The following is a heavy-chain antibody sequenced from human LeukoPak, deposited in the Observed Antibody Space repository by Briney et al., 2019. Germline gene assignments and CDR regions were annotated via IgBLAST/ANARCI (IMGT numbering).Heavy chain of an antibody. CDR1: GYTFTSYD. CDR3: ASMRDGYNWAANY. CDR2: MNPNSGNT. D-gene: IGHD5-24*01. J-gene: IGHJ4*02. V-gene: IGHV1-8*01. Sequence: ASVKVSCKASGYTFTSYDINWVRQATGRGLEWMGWMNPNSGNTGYAQKFQGRVTMTRNTSISTAYMELSSLRSEDTAVYYCASMRDGYNWAANYWGQGTLVTVSS.